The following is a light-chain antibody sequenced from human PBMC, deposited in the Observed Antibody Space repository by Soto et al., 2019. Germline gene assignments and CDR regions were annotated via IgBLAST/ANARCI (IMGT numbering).Light chain of an antibody. Sequence: QSVLTQPPSASGTPGQRVTISCSGSSSNIGSNSVNWYQQLPGTAPKLLMYSSNQRPSGVPERFPGSKSGTSASLAISGLQSEDAADYYCAAWDDSLNGVVFCGGTKLTVL. CDR2: SSN. V-gene: IGLV1-44*01. CDR3: AAWDDSLNGVV. CDR1: SSNIGSNS. J-gene: IGLJ2*01.